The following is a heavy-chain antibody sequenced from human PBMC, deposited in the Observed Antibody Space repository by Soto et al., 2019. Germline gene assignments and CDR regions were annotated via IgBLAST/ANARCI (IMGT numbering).Heavy chain of an antibody. J-gene: IGHJ3*01. CDR2: IDSDGSST. CDR3: RGSGSYYNPSYAFDF. D-gene: IGHD3-10*01. CDR1: GFTFSSYW. Sequence: EVQLVESGGGLVQPGGSLRLSCAASGFTFSSYWMHWVRQVPGKGLVWVSRIDSDGSSTSYAESVKGRFTISRDNAKNTRYLQMNGLRAEDTAVYYCRGSGSYYNPSYAFDFCGQGTMVTVSS. V-gene: IGHV3-74*01.